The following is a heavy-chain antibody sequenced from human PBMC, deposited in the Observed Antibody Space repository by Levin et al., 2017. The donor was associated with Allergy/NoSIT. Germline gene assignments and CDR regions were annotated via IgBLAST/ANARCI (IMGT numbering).Heavy chain of an antibody. D-gene: IGHD6-13*01. Sequence: GGSLRLSCKASGGTFSSYAISWVRQAPGQGLEWMGGIIPIFGTANYAQKFQGRVTITADESTSTAYMELSSLRSEDTAVYYCARAYSSSWYYFDYWGQGTLVTVSS. CDR3: ARAYSSSWYYFDY. CDR2: IIPIFGTA. J-gene: IGHJ4*02. CDR1: GGTFSSYA. V-gene: IGHV1-69*01.